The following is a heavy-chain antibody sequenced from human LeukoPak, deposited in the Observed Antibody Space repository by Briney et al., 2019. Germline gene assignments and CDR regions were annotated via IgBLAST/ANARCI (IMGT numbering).Heavy chain of an antibody. CDR3: ARDPPLGSCSTISCPHLDY. Sequence: GGSLRLSCAASGFTFSSYWMHWVRQAPGKGLEWVSSISSSSSFIYYADSVKGRFTISRDNAKNSLYLQMNSLRAGDTAVYYCARDPPLGSCSTISCPHLDYWGQGTLVTVSS. J-gene: IGHJ4*02. V-gene: IGHV3-21*01. D-gene: IGHD2-2*01. CDR2: ISSSSSFI. CDR1: GFTFSSYW.